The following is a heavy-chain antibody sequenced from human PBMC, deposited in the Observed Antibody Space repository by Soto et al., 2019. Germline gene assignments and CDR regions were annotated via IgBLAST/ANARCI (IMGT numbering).Heavy chain of an antibody. CDR3: ARTYYTGSSGPFDY. D-gene: IGHD3-22*01. J-gene: IGHJ4*02. Sequence: QVQLQASGPGLVKPSQTLSLTCTVSGDSISSGGYYWSWIRQHPGKGLEWIGYIYYSGTTYYNPSLESRVTICADTSENQFSLKVSSVTVADTAVYYCARTYYTGSSGPFDYWGQGTLVTVYS. CDR1: GDSISSGGYY. CDR2: IYYSGTT. V-gene: IGHV4-31*03.